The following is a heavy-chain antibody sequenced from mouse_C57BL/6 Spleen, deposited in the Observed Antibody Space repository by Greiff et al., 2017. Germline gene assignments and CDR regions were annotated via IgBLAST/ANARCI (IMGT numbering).Heavy chain of an antibody. CDR1: GFTFTDYY. V-gene: IGHV7-3*01. Sequence: EVKLMESGGGLVQPGGSLSLSCAASGFTFTDYYMSWVRQPPGKALEWLGFIRNKANGYTTEYSASVKGRFTISRDNCQSILYLQMNALRAEDSATYYCAGWLVPYWYFDVWGTGTTVTVSS. CDR3: AGWLVPYWYFDV. CDR2: IRNKANGYTT. D-gene: IGHD2-3*01. J-gene: IGHJ1*03.